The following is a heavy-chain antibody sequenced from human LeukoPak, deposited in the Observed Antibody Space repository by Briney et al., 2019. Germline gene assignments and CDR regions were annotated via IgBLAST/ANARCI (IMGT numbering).Heavy chain of an antibody. CDR2: MYSSGST. CDR3: ARDHINVNAFDI. CDR1: GFTATTNY. V-gene: IGHV3-53*01. J-gene: IGHJ3*02. Sequence: GGSLRLSCAGSGFTATTNYRSWGRQPPGKGLECVSVMYSSGSTSYADSVKGRFTISGDSAKNTVCLQMNSLRAEDTAVYYCARDHINVNAFDIWGQGTMVTVSS. D-gene: IGHD3-16*02.